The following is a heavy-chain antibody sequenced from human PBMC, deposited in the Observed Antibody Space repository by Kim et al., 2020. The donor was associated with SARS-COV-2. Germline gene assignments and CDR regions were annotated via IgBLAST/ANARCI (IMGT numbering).Heavy chain of an antibody. Sequence: SQTLSLTCAISGDSVSSNSAAWNWIRQSPSRGLEWLGRTYYRSKWYNDYAVSVKSRITINPDTSKNQFSLQLNSVTPEDTAVYYCARDKKPAMVGYYYYGMDVWGQGTTVTVSS. D-gene: IGHD5-18*01. CDR3: ARDKKPAMVGYYYYGMDV. V-gene: IGHV6-1*01. J-gene: IGHJ6*02. CDR1: GDSVSSNSAA. CDR2: TYYRSKWYN.